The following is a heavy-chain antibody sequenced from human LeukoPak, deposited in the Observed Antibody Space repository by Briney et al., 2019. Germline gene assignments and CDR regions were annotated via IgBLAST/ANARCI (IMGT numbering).Heavy chain of an antibody. V-gene: IGHV1-2*02. D-gene: IGHD6-13*01. Sequence: ASVKVSCKASGYTFTGYYMHWVRQAPGQGLEWMGWINPNSGGTNYAQKFQGRVTMTRDTSISTAYMELSRLRSDDTAVYYCAGGAYSSSWSYYFDYWGQGTLVTVSS. CDR2: INPNSGGT. CDR3: AGGAYSSSWSYYFDY. CDR1: GYTFTGYY. J-gene: IGHJ4*02.